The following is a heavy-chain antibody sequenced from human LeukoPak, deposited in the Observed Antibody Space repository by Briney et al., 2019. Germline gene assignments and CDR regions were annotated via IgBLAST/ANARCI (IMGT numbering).Heavy chain of an antibody. CDR1: GYSFTSHW. J-gene: IGHJ4*02. CDR3: AGSPIVGDYFDY. Sequence: GESLKISCKGSGYSFTSHWVGWVRQMPGKGLEWMGIIYPDDSDTRYSPSFEGQVTFSADKSINTAYLQWSSLKASDTAMYYCAGSPIVGDYFDYWGQGTLVTVSS. CDR2: IYPDDSDT. V-gene: IGHV5-51*01. D-gene: IGHD1-26*01.